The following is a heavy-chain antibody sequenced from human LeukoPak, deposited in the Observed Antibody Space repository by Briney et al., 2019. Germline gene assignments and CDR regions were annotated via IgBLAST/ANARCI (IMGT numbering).Heavy chain of an antibody. CDR1: GFTFNNYG. Sequence: GGSLRLSCAASGFTFNNYGMHWVRQAPGKGLEGVAFIRYNGNNQYYADSVKGRFTISRDNSKNTLYLQMNSLRAEDTAVYYCAKGKVPGYYYYMDVWGKGTTVTISS. V-gene: IGHV3-30*02. CDR2: IRYNGNNQ. D-gene: IGHD3-10*01. CDR3: AKGKVPGYYYYMDV. J-gene: IGHJ6*03.